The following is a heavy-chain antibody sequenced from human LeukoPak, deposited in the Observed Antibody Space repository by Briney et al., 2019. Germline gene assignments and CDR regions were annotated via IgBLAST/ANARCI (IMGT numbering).Heavy chain of an antibody. D-gene: IGHD6-13*01. CDR1: GGSISSGGYY. V-gene: IGHV4-31*03. CDR3: AREGGYSSSWYTRRGYYGMDV. J-gene: IGHJ6*02. Sequence: SQTLSLTCTVSGGSISSGGYYWSRIRQHPGKGLEWIGYIYYSGSTYYNPSLKSRVTISVDTSKNQFSLKLSSVTAADTAVYYCAREGGYSSSWYTRRGYYGMDVWGQGTTVTVSS. CDR2: IYYSGST.